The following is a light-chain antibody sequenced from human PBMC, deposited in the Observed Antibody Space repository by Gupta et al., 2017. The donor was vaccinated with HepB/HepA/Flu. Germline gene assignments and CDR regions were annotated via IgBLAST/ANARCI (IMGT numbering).Light chain of an antibody. CDR3: KTWHSSALV. J-gene: IGLJ3*02. CDR2: YRFYSDR. CDR1: SAINVGTFR. Sequence: QAVLTQPSSLSASPGASASLTWRLRSAINVGTFRIYWYQQKLRRPPQSHPRYRFYSDRQRGSGVPSRFSGSKYASATAVTILISGVEAEDDYYYSSKTWHSSALVFGGGTKLTVL. V-gene: IGLV5-45*02.